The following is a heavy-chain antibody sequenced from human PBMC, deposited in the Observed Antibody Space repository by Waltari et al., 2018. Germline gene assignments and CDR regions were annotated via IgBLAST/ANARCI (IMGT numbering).Heavy chain of an antibody. Sequence: QLQLQESGPGLVKPSETLSLTCTVSGGSISSSSYYWGWIRQPPGKGLEWIGSIYYSGSTYYNPSLKCLVTISVDTSKNQFSLKLSSVTAADTAVYYCARDLHSSSGYFQHWGQGTLVTVSS. D-gene: IGHD6-13*01. J-gene: IGHJ1*01. CDR2: IYYSGST. CDR3: ARDLHSSSGYFQH. CDR1: GGSISSSSYY. V-gene: IGHV4-39*07.